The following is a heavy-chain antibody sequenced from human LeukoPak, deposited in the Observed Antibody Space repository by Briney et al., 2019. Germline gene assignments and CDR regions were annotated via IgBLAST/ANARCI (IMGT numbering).Heavy chain of an antibody. V-gene: IGHV1-69*13. D-gene: IGHD6-6*01. CDR1: GGTFSSYA. CDR2: IIPIFGTA. J-gene: IGHJ4*02. CDR3: ARDDSSSSQLDY. Sequence: GASVKVSCKASGGTFSSYAISWVRQAPGQGLEWMGGIIPIFGTANYAQKFQGRVTITADESTSTAYMELSSLRSEDTAVYYCARDDSSSSQLDYWGRGTLVTVSS.